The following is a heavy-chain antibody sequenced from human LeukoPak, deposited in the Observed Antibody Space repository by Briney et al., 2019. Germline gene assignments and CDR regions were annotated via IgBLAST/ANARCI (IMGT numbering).Heavy chain of an antibody. D-gene: IGHD1-1*01. CDR2: IWYSGSA. J-gene: IGHJ5*02. CDR1: GDSISGSDYY. V-gene: IGHV4-39*01. Sequence: SETLSPTCNVSGDSISGSDYYWGWMPQPPGKGLEWIANIWYSGSAYYNPSLQSRVTVTVDTSKNQFSLNVKSVTAGDSAVYYCLRHAGGIILTWGQGTRVAVSS. CDR3: LRHAGGIILT.